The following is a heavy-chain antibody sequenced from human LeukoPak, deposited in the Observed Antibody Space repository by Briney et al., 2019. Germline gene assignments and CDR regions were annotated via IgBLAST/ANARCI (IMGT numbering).Heavy chain of an antibody. CDR2: ISYDGSSK. J-gene: IGHJ6*02. CDR1: GFTFSSYA. Sequence: GGSLRLSCAASGFTFSSYAMHWVRQAPGKGLEWVAVISYDGSSKYYADSVKGRFTISRDNSKNTLYLQMNSLRAEDTAVYYCARDQRFLAWYYYYGMDVWGQGTTVTVSS. D-gene: IGHD3/OR15-3a*01. CDR3: ARDQRFLAWYYYYGMDV. V-gene: IGHV3-30-3*01.